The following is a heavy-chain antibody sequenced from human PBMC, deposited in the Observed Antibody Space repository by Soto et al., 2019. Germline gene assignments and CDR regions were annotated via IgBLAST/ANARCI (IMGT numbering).Heavy chain of an antibody. J-gene: IGHJ5*02. CDR3: AKAQNTYYDFWSGYYGGIFDP. CDR1: GFTFSSYG. CDR2: ISYDGSNK. D-gene: IGHD3-3*01. V-gene: IGHV3-30*18. Sequence: QVQLVESGGGVVQPGRSLRHSCAASGFTFSSYGMHWVRQAPGKGLEWVAVISYDGSNKYYADSVKGRFTISRDNSKNTLYLQMNSLTAEDTAVYYCAKAQNTYYDFWSGYYGGIFDPWGQGTLVTVSS.